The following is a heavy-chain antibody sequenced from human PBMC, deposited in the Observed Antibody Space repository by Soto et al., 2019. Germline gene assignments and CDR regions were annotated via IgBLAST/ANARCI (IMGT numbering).Heavy chain of an antibody. V-gene: IGHV3-74*01. CDR3: ARGRPNFSSFDS. D-gene: IGHD7-27*01. Sequence: EVQRVESGGGLIQPGESLRLSCAASGFTFSSYWMHWIRQAPGKGLVWVSRVSGDGSSTVYANSVEGRFTISRDNAKNTFYLQMNSLSDEDTAVYYCARGRPNFSSFDSWGQGTLVAVSS. J-gene: IGHJ4*02. CDR1: GFTFSSYW. CDR2: VSGDGSST.